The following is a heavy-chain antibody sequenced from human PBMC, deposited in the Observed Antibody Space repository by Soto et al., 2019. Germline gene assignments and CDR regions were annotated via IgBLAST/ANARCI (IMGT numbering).Heavy chain of an antibody. V-gene: IGHV3-30*18. CDR1: VFACSSFG. Sequence: GGPLRLSCVASVFACSSFGMHWVRQAPGKGLEWVAFISHDGSKKKFVDSVKGRFTVSRDDSGNTLYLQMNSLRADDTAVYFCAKDWNDANYDYGTDVWGQGTTVTVSS. D-gene: IGHD1-1*01. CDR2: ISHDGSKK. CDR3: AKDWNDANYDYGTDV. J-gene: IGHJ6*02.